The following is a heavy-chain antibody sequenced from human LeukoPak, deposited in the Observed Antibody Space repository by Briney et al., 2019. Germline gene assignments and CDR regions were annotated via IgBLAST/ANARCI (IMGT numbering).Heavy chain of an antibody. J-gene: IGHJ4*02. CDR1: GFSVSDYY. V-gene: IGHV3-11*01. Sequence: PGGSLRLSCAASGFSVSDYYISWVRQAPGKGLEWISDVGGSDNFISYSDSVKGRFTISRGYANNSLYLQMNSLRVDDTAVYYCARETVAGTFDYWGQGTLVTVSS. CDR3: ARETVAGTFDY. D-gene: IGHD6-19*01. CDR2: VGGSDNFI.